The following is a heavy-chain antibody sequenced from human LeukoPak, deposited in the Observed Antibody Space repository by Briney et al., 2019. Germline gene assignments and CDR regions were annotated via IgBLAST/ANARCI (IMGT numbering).Heavy chain of an antibody. V-gene: IGHV3-30*04. J-gene: IGHJ3*02. CDR2: ISYDGSNK. CDR1: GFTFSSYA. D-gene: IGHD3-16*01. Sequence: PGRCLRLSCAASGFTFSSYAMHWVRQAPGKGLEWVAVISYDGSNKYYADSVKGRFTISRDNSKNTLYLQMNSLRAEDTAVYYCAKGDYVRLWGTFDIWGQGTMVTVSS. CDR3: AKGDYVRLWGTFDI.